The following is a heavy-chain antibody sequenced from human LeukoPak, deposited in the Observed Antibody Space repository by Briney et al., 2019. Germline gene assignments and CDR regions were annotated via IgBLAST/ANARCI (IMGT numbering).Heavy chain of an antibody. V-gene: IGHV1-8*01. J-gene: IGHJ6*03. CDR2: MNPNSGNT. D-gene: IGHD5-18*01. CDR3: ARRIQLWSHHPYYYYYMDV. Sequence: ASVKVSCKASGYTFTSYDINWVRQATGQGLEWRGWMNPNSGNTGYAQKFQGRVTMTRNTSISTAYMELSSLRSEDTAVYYCARRIQLWSHHPYYYYYMDVWGKGTTVTVSS. CDR1: GYTFTSYD.